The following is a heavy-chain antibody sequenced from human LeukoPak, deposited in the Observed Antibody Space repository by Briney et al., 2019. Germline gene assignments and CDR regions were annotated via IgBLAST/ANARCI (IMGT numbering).Heavy chain of an antibody. D-gene: IGHD3-3*01. V-gene: IGHV1-46*04. Sequence: ASVKVSCKASGFVFTAHWMHWVRQAPGQGHEWMGVINPSGDFTMYTQKLQGRVTMTRDTSTSTLYMELSGLTSEDTAVYYCARGGFLEWLLRTTYYYYGMDVWGQGTTVTVSS. J-gene: IGHJ6*02. CDR2: INPSGDFT. CDR3: ARGGFLEWLLRTTYYYYGMDV. CDR1: GFVFTAHW.